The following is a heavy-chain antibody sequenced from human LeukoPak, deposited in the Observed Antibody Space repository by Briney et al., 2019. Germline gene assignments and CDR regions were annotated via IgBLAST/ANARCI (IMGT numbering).Heavy chain of an antibody. V-gene: IGHV4-59*12. CDR2: IYYSGST. Sequence: PSETLSLTCTVSGGSLSSYYWTWIRQPPGKGLEWIGYIYYSGSTYYNPSLKSRVTISVDTSKNQFSLKLSSVTAADTAVYYCARDRRAYFYGMDVWGQGTTVTVSS. CDR1: GGSLSSYY. J-gene: IGHJ6*02. D-gene: IGHD2/OR15-2a*01. CDR3: ARDRRAYFYGMDV.